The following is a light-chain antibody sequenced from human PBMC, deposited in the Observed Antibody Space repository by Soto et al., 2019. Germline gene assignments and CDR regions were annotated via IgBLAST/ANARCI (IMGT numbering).Light chain of an antibody. CDR2: EVS. J-gene: IGLJ1*01. CDR1: SSDGGGYNY. V-gene: IGLV2-14*01. CDR3: SSYTSSSTLYV. Sequence: QSVLTQPASVSGSPGQSITISCTGTSSDGGGYNYVSWYQQHPGKAPKLIIYEVSNRPSGVSNRFSGSKSGNTASLTISGLQAEDEADYYCSSYTSSSTLYVFGTGTKATVL.